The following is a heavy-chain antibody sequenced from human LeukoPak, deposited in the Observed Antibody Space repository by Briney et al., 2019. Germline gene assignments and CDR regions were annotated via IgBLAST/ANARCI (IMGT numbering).Heavy chain of an antibody. CDR1: GYTFTSYG. CDR3: ATLDYDILTGYYQLDY. D-gene: IGHD3-9*01. CDR2: ISAYNGNT. J-gene: IGHJ4*02. V-gene: IGHV1-18*01. Sequence: EASVKVSCKASGYTFTSYGISWVRQAPGQGLEWMGWISAYNGNTNYAQKLQGRVTMTTDTSTSTAYMELRSLRSDDTAVYYCATLDYDILTGYYQLDYWGQGTLVTVSS.